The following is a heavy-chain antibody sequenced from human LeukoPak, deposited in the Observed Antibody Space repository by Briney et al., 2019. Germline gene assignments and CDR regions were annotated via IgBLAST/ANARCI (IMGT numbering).Heavy chain of an antibody. CDR3: ARCSSPPYWYFDL. J-gene: IGHJ2*01. V-gene: IGHV4-38-2*02. Sequence: SETLSLTCTVSDYSISSGYYWGWIRQPPGKGLEWIASIYHSGSTNYNPSLKSRVTMSVDTSKNQFSLKLSSVTAADTAVYYCARCSSPPYWYFDLWGRGTLVTVSS. CDR1: DYSISSGYY. D-gene: IGHD6-6*01. CDR2: IYHSGST.